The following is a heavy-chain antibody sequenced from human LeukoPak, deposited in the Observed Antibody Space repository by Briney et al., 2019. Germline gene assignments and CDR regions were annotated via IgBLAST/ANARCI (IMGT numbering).Heavy chain of an antibody. CDR2: INHSGST. J-gene: IGHJ6*03. V-gene: IGHV4-34*01. Sequence: SETLSLTCAVYGGSFSGYYWSWIRQPPGKGLAWIGEINHSGSTNYNPSLKSRVTISVDTSKNQFSLKLSSVTAADTAVYYCARTTEGGYTYDYFYYYYMDVWGKGTTVTISS. CDR1: GGSFSGYY. CDR3: ARTTEGGYTYDYFYYYYMDV. D-gene: IGHD5-18*01.